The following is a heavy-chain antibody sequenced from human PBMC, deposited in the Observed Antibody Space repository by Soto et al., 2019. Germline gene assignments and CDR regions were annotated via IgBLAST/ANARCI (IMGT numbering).Heavy chain of an antibody. D-gene: IGHD3-10*01. CDR2: INPGNGNT. CDR1: GYTFTSYA. Sequence: QVQVVQSGAEVKKPGASVKVSCKASGYTFTSYAMHWVRQAPGQRLEWMGWINPGNGNTKNSQKFQGRVTITRDTFASTAYMELSSLRSEDTAVYYCARGASSATTFYFDLWGRGTLVTVSS. V-gene: IGHV1-3*01. CDR3: ARGASSATTFYFDL. J-gene: IGHJ2*01.